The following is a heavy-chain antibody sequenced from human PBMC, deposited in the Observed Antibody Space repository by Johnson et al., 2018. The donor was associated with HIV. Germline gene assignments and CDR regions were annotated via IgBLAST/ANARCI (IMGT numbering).Heavy chain of an antibody. CDR3: AREGGGHDYGDRDAFDI. D-gene: IGHD4-17*01. CDR1: GLTFSSYD. CDR2: IGTAGDT. V-gene: IGHV3-13*01. Sequence: VQLVESGGGVVQPGGSLRLSCAASGLTFSSYDMHWVRQATGKGLEWVSAIGTAGDTYYPGSVKGRFTISRENAKNSLYLQMGSLRAEDMAVYYCAREGGGHDYGDRDAFDIWGQGTMVTVSS. J-gene: IGHJ3*02.